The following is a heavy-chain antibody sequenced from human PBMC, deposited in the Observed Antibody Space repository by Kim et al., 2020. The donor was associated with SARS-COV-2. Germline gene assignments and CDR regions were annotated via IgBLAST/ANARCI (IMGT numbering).Heavy chain of an antibody. CDR2: INSRSYT. D-gene: IGHD4-17*01. J-gene: IGHJ4*02. V-gene: IGHV3-11*05. CDR1: GFTFSDYY. CDR3: ARGLRPDY. Sequence: GGSLRLSCAASGFTFSDYYMNWIRQAPGKGLEWVSYINSRSYTNYADSVRGRFTISRDNAKNSLYLQMNSLRADDTAVYYCARGLRPDYWGQGTLLTVSS.